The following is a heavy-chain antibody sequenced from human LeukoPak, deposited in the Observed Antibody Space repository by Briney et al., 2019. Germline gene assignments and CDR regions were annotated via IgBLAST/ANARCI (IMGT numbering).Heavy chain of an antibody. CDR1: GGTFSSYA. CDR2: IIPIFGTA. CDR3: ARVLGQQLVRGWFDP. Sequence: SVKVSCKASGGTFSSYAISWVRQAPGRGLEWMGGIIPIFGTANYAQKFQGRVTITTDESTSTAYMELSSLRSEDTAVYYCARVLGQQLVRGWFDPWGQGTLVTVSS. J-gene: IGHJ5*02. D-gene: IGHD6-13*01. V-gene: IGHV1-69*05.